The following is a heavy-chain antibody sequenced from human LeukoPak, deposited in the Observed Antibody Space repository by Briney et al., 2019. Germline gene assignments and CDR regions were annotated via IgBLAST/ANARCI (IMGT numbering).Heavy chain of an antibody. Sequence: PGGSLRLSCSASGFTFSSYAMHWVRQAPGKGLEYVSAISNNRGSTYYADSVKSRFTISRDNSKNTLYLQMSSLRAEDTAVYYCVKSYTVTTKYFDLWGRGTLVTVSS. CDR3: VKSYTVTTKYFDL. CDR2: ISNNRGST. J-gene: IGHJ2*01. V-gene: IGHV3-64D*06. D-gene: IGHD4-17*01. CDR1: GFTFSSYA.